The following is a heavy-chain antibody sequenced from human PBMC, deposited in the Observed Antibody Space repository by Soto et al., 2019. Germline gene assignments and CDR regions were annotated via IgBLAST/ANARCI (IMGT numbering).Heavy chain of an antibody. CDR1: GYTFTSYG. D-gene: IGHD2-15*01. CDR3: ARDPRYCSGGSCYHYFDY. CDR2: ISAYNGNT. V-gene: IGHV1-18*01. J-gene: IGHJ4*02. Sequence: ASVKVSCKASGYTFTSYGISWVRQAPGQGLEWMGWISAYNGNTNYAQKLQGRVTMTTDTSTSTAYMELRSLRSDDTAVYYCARDPRYCSGGSCYHYFDYWGQGTLVTVSS.